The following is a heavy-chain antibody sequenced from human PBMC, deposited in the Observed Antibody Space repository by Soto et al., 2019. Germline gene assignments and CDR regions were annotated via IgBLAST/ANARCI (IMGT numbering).Heavy chain of an antibody. V-gene: IGHV3-11*05. D-gene: IGHD6-25*01. CDR3: ARRAHGYTERAEYFQH. J-gene: IGHJ1*01. Sequence: QVQLVESGGGLVKPGGSLRLSCAASGFTFSDYYMSWIRQAPGKGLEWVSYISSSSSYTNYADSVKGRFTISRDNAKNSLYLQMNSLRAEDKAVYYCARRAHGYTERAEYFQHWGQGTLVTVSS. CDR2: ISSSSSYT. CDR1: GFTFSDYY.